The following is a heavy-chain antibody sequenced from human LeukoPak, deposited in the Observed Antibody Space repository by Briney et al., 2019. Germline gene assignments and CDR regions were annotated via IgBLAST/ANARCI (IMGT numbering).Heavy chain of an antibody. CDR2: MNPNTSVT. Sequence: ASVKVSCKASRYIFTNYYMHWVRQAPGQGLEWMGWMNPNTSVTSYAQKFQGRVTMTRDTSINTAYMELSSLRSDDTAVYYCARSAPGSWFDSWGQGTLVTVSS. V-gene: IGHV1-2*02. CDR3: ARSAPGSWFDS. J-gene: IGHJ5*01. CDR1: RYIFTNYY. D-gene: IGHD1-1*01.